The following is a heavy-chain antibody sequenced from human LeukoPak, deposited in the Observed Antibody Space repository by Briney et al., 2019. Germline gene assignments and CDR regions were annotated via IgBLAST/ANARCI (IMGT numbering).Heavy chain of an antibody. Sequence: GGSLRLSCAASGFTLSSYWMSWVRQAPGMGLEWVANIKQDGSEKYYVDSVKGRFTISRGNAKNSLYLQMNSPRAEDTAVYYCARGLYVGKWGQGILVTVSS. CDR1: GFTLSSYW. D-gene: IGHD3-16*01. CDR2: IKQDGSEK. CDR3: ARGLYVGK. J-gene: IGHJ4*02. V-gene: IGHV3-7*01.